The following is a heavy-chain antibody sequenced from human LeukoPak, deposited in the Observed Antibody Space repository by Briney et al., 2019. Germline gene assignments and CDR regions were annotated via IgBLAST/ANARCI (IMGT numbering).Heavy chain of an antibody. J-gene: IGHJ3*02. CDR1: GYTLTELS. CDR2: FDPEDGET. CDR3: ARAPSRAYGGNPRWAFDI. V-gene: IGHV1-24*01. D-gene: IGHD4-23*01. Sequence: RASVKVSCKVSGYTLTELSMHWVRQAPGKELEWMGGFDPEDGETIYAQNFQGRVTMTEDTSTDTAFMELSSLTSEDTAVYYCARAPSRAYGGNPRWAFDIWGQGTMVTVSS.